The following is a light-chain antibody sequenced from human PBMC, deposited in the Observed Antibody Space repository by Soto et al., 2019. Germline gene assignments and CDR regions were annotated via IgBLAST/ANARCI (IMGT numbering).Light chain of an antibody. CDR1: QSVSGW. V-gene: IGKV1-5*01. J-gene: IGKJ1*01. Sequence: IQMTQSPSTLSASFGDTVTVTCRASQSVSGWLAWYQQKPGKAPKRLIYAASSLQSGVPSRFSGSGSGTEFTLTISSLQPEDFATYYCLQYNSYPLTFGQGTKVDIK. CDR3: LQYNSYPLT. CDR2: AAS.